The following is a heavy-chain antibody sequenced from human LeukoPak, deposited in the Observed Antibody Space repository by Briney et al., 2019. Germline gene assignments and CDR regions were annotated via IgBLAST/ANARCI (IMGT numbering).Heavy chain of an antibody. CDR2: ISGSGGIT. J-gene: IGHJ4*02. D-gene: IGHD2-8*01. V-gene: IGHV3-23*01. Sequence: GGSLRLSCAASGFTFSSYAMSWVRQAPGRGLEWVSAISGSGGITYYADSVKGRFTISRDNSKNTLYLQINSLRAEDTAVYYCAKGSCNNGVCYTDYWGQGTLVTVSS. CDR1: GFTFSSYA. CDR3: AKGSCNNGVCYTDY.